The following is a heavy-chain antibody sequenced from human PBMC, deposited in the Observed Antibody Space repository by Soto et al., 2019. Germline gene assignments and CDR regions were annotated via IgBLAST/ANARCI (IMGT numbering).Heavy chain of an antibody. D-gene: IGHD6-19*01. CDR3: ARDGLAVAVDFGSSLRVPGPSWGLYFVY. CDR1: GFTVSSYG. CDR2: IWYDGSNK. J-gene: IGHJ4*02. V-gene: IGHV3-33*01. Sequence: GGSLRLSCAPSGFTVSSYGMHWVRQAPGKGLECVAVIWYDGSNKYYADSVKGRFTISSDNSKNKLYLQMNSLRAEDTAVYYCARDGLAVAVDFGSSLRVPGPSWGLYFVYWGQGTLVTVSS.